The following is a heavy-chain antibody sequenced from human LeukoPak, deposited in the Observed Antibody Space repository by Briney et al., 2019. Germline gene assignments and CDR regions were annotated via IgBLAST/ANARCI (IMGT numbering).Heavy chain of an antibody. J-gene: IGHJ4*02. CDR2: IYTSGST. CDR1: GDSISSYY. D-gene: IGHD2-2*02. V-gene: IGHV4-4*07. Sequence: SETLSLTCTVSGDSISSYYWSWIRQPAGKGLEWIGRIYTSGSTIYNPSLKSRVTMSVDTSKNQFSLKLSSVTAADTAVYYCARDPRYCSSTSCYKGAYYFDYWGQGTLVTVSS. CDR3: ARDPRYCSSTSCYKGAYYFDY.